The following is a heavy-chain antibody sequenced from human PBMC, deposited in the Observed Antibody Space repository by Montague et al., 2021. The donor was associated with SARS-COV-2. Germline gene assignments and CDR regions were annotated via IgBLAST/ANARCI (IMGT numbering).Heavy chain of an antibody. Sequence: SETLSLTCTVSGGSISSYYWRWIRQPPGKGLEWIGYIYYSGSTNYNPSLKRRVTISVDTSKNQFSLKLSSVTAADTAVYYCARGTAAGTNFDYWGQGTLVTVSS. CDR1: GGSISSYY. D-gene: IGHD6-13*01. CDR3: ARGTAAGTNFDY. J-gene: IGHJ4*02. V-gene: IGHV4-59*01. CDR2: IYYSGST.